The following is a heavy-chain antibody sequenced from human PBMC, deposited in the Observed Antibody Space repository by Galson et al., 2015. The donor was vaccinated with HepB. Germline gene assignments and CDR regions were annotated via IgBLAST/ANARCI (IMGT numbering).Heavy chain of an antibody. J-gene: IGHJ4*01. CDR3: VRDERRMWNK. Sequence: SLRLSCAASGFTLPNYWMSWIRQAPGKGLEWVDSIKQDGSRTNYVDSVKGRFIVSRDNSKGSVYLQMDRLRVDDTAVYYCVRDERRMWNKWGNGTLVIVSS. CDR2: IKQDGSRT. V-gene: IGHV3-7*03. CDR1: GFTLPNYW. D-gene: IGHD1/OR15-1a*01.